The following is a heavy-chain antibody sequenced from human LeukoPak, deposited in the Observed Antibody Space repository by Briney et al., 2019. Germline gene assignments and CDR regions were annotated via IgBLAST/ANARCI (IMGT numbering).Heavy chain of an antibody. CDR3: ARDSVDCRGCAFDL. Sequence: GGSLRLSCAASGFTFTHFYMSWVRQTPGRGLEWLANINQAGTERHYVDSVKGRFTIFRDNAEKSLYLQMNSLRGEHTALYYCARDSVDCRGCAFDLWGQGTMVTVSS. J-gene: IGHJ3*01. CDR2: INQAGTER. D-gene: IGHD3-10*01. V-gene: IGHV3-7*01. CDR1: GFTFTHFY.